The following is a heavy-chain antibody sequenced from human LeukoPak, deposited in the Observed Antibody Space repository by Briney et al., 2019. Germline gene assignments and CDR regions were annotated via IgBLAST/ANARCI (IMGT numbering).Heavy chain of an antibody. J-gene: IGHJ5*02. D-gene: IGHD5-12*01. V-gene: IGHV4-30-4*01. CDR2: IYYSGST. Sequence: PSQTLSLTCTVSGGSISSGDYYWSWIRQPPGKGLEWIGYIYYSGSTYYNPSLKSRVTISVDTSKNQFSLKLSSVTAADTAVYYCARSGGYIVAANPWGQGTLVTVSS. CDR1: GGSISSGDYY. CDR3: ARSGGYIVAANP.